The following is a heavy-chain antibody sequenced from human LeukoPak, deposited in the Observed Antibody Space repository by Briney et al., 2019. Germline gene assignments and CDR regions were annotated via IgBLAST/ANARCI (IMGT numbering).Heavy chain of an antibody. Sequence: GGSLRLSCVTSGFTFLNYAVHWVRQAPGKGLEWVAVMSYDGNNNYYADSVKGRFTISRDSSQNTLLLQMNNLRPEDTAVYYCAREWGAAADYWGQGTLVTVSS. D-gene: IGHD6-13*01. CDR2: MSYDGNNN. V-gene: IGHV3-30-3*01. CDR1: GFTFLNYA. CDR3: AREWGAAADY. J-gene: IGHJ4*02.